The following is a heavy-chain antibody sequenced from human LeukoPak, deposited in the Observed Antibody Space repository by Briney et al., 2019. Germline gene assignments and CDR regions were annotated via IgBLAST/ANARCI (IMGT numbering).Heavy chain of an antibody. CDR3: VREGNRYYYDGSGYYIGY. CDR1: GFTFSNYW. CDR2: IKEDGSEK. V-gene: IGHV3-7*01. Sequence: GGSLRLSCAASGFTFSNYWMSWVRQAPGKGLEWVANIKEDGSEKYYVDSVKGRFTISRDNAKNSLYLQMNSLRAEDTAVYYCVREGNRYYYDGSGYYIGYWGQGTLVTVSS. D-gene: IGHD3-22*01. J-gene: IGHJ4*02.